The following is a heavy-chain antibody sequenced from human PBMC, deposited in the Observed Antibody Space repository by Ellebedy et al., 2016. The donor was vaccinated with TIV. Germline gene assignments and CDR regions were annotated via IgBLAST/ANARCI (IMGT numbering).Heavy chain of an antibody. CDR1: GYIFTAYY. D-gene: IGHD4/OR15-4a*01. V-gene: IGHV1-2*02. CDR2: INPDSGCT. Sequence: ASVKVSCKTSGYIFTAYYIHWVRQAPGQGLEWMGWINPDSGCTNFPQRFHGRVTMTRDTSVNTVYMELSRLQSDDTAVYYCARVLRATSGMDLWGQGTTVTVS. CDR3: ARVLRATSGMDL. J-gene: IGHJ6*02.